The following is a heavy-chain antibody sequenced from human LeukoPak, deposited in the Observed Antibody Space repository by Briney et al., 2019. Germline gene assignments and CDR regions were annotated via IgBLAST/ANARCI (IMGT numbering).Heavy chain of an antibody. CDR2: IKQDETEK. J-gene: IGHJ4*02. D-gene: IGHD4-23*01. CDR3: AKGSAQWELYDY. Sequence: PGGSLRLSCTASGFTFSNFWMGWVRQAPGKGLEWVANIKQDETEKFYLGSVKGRFTISRDNAKNTLYLQMNGLRAEDTAIYYCAKGSAQWELYDYWGQGTLVTVSS. V-gene: IGHV3-7*03. CDR1: GFTFSNFW.